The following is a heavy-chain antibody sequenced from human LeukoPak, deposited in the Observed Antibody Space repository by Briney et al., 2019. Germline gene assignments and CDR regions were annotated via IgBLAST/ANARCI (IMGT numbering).Heavy chain of an antibody. Sequence: PGGSLGLSCAVSGLTFSNFKMNWVRQAPGKGLEWVSYISDSGRTTFYADSVKGRFTISRDNSKNTLYLQMNSLRAEDTAVYYCAKVVDSSAFPPNFDYWGQGTLVTVSS. V-gene: IGHV3-23*01. J-gene: IGHJ4*02. D-gene: IGHD3-22*01. CDR1: GLTFSNFK. CDR2: ISDSGRTT. CDR3: AKVVDSSAFPPNFDY.